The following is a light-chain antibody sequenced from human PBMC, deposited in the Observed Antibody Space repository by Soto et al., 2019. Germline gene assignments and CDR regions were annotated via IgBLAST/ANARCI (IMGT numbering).Light chain of an antibody. CDR3: QQSITAPLT. Sequence: DIQMTQSPSSLSASVGARVTITCRASQSIDNYLNWYQQKSGKAPQLLIYSASPLQSGVPSRFSGGGYGTDFILTISSLQPEDCAIYFCQQSITAPLTFGGGTKVEIK. CDR1: QSIDNY. CDR2: SAS. V-gene: IGKV1-39*01. J-gene: IGKJ4*01.